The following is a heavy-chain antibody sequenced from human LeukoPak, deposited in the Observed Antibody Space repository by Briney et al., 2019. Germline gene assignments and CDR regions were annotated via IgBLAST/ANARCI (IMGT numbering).Heavy chain of an antibody. CDR3: ARDWGLNGCYGSLDS. D-gene: IGHD3-10*01. Sequence: ASVKVTCNASGYTFSASYIHRVRQPPGQGLEWMGWINPNSGGTNYAQKFQGRVTMTRDTSISTAFMDLSRLTSVDTAVYYCARDWGLNGCYGSLDSWGERTLLTVSS. V-gene: IGHV1-2*02. CDR1: GYTFSASY. CDR2: INPNSGGT. J-gene: IGHJ5*01.